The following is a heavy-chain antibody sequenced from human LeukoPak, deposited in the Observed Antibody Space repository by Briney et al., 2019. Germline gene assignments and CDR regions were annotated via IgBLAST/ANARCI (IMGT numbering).Heavy chain of an antibody. CDR1: GYTFTSYY. D-gene: IGHD2-2*01. J-gene: IGHJ4*02. V-gene: IGHV1-46*01. CDR2: INPSGGST. CDR3: ARDSRELVEVPVAMPEAGEYYFDF. Sequence: ASVKVSCKASGYTFTSYYMHWVRQAPGQGLEWMGIINPSGGSTSYAQKFQGRVTMTRDMSTSTVYMELSSLRSKDTAVYYFARDSRELVEVPVAMPEAGEYYFDFWGQGTLVTVSS.